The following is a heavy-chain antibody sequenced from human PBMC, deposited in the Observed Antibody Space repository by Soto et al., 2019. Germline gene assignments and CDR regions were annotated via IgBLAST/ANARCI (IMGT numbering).Heavy chain of an antibody. CDR2: IRSNGGSI. Sequence: EVQLVESGGGLVQPGRSLRLSCAASGFSFDDYAMHWVRQAPGKGLEWVSGIRSNGGSIGYADSVKGRFTISRDNAKNSLYLQMDSLRPEDTAFYYCVKEQIQYQYYGMDVWGQGTTVTVSS. CDR1: GFSFDDYA. D-gene: IGHD1-1*01. V-gene: IGHV3-9*01. CDR3: VKEQIQYQYYGMDV. J-gene: IGHJ6*02.